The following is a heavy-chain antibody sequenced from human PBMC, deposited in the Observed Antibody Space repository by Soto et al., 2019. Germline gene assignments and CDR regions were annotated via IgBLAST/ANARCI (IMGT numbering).Heavy chain of an antibody. Sequence: QVQLQESGPGLVKPSQTLSLTYTVSGGSISSGGYYWSWIRQHPGKGLEWIGYIYYSGSTYYNPSLKSRVTISVATSKNQFSLKLSSVTAADTAVYYCASSITVVTRFDYWGQGTLVTVSS. CDR1: GGSISSGGYY. CDR2: IYYSGST. V-gene: IGHV4-31*03. D-gene: IGHD2-15*01. J-gene: IGHJ4*02. CDR3: ASSITVVTRFDY.